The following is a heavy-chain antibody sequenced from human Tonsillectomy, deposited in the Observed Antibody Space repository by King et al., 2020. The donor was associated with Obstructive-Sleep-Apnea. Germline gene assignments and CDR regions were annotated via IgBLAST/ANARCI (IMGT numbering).Heavy chain of an antibody. CDR2: LYYSGNT. CDR3: ARHRGVEDYGGYGDYFDY. CDR1: GGSISNYY. D-gene: IGHD5-12*01. Sequence: QLQESGPGLVKPSETLSLTCTVSGGSISNYYWSWIRQPPGKGLEWIGYLYYSGNTNFNPSLKSRVTISADTSKIQFSLRLSSVTAADTAVYYCARHRGVEDYGGYGDYFDYWGQGTLVTVSS. J-gene: IGHJ4*02. V-gene: IGHV4-59*08.